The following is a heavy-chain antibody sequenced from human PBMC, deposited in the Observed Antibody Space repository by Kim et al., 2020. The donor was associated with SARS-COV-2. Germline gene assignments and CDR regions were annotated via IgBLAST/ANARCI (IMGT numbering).Heavy chain of an antibody. J-gene: IGHJ4*02. D-gene: IGHD6-13*01. CDR3: AKGMSSSLYFFDY. Sequence: YADSGKGRFTISRDNSKNTLYLQLNSLRAEDTALYYCAKGMSSSLYFFDYWGQGTLVTVSS. V-gene: IGHV3-23*01.